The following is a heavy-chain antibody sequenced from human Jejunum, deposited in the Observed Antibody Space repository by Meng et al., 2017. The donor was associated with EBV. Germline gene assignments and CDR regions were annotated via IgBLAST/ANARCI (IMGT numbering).Heavy chain of an antibody. CDR1: GGSIGDNDW. D-gene: IGHD3-22*01. V-gene: IGHV4-4*02. Sequence: LQEPGPRLENLAGACTFTGLVSGGSIGDNDWWSWVRQPPGKGLEWLGEIYHGGGTNYNPSLESRVTISVDKSKNQFSLKLNSVTVADTAVYYCAGNGYYALEYWGPGILVTVSS. J-gene: IGHJ4*02. CDR2: IYHGGGT. CDR3: AGNGYYALEY.